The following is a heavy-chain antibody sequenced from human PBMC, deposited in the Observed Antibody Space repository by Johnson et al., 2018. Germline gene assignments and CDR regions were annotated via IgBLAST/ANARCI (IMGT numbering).Heavy chain of an antibody. Sequence: QVQLVQSGGGVVQPGRSLRLSCAASGFTFSSYGMHWVRQAPGKGLEWVAVISYDGSNKYYADSVKGRFTISRDNSKNMLYLQMNNLRAEDTAVYYSAKDRQWLVELDYWGQGTLVIVSS. D-gene: IGHD6-19*01. V-gene: IGHV3-30*18. J-gene: IGHJ4*02. CDR3: AKDRQWLVELDY. CDR1: GFTFSSYG. CDR2: ISYDGSNK.